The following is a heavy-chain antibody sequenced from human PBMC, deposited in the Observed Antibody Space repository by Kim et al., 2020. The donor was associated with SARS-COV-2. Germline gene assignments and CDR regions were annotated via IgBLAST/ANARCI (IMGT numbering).Heavy chain of an antibody. D-gene: IGHD5-12*01. V-gene: IGHV1-8*01. CDR2: MNPNSGNT. CDR1: GYTFTSYD. CDR3: ARMVSGYDPTYYYYYGMDV. Sequence: ASVKVSCKASGYTFTSYDINWVRQATGQGLEWMGWMNPNSGNTGYAQKFQGRVTMTRNTSISTAYMELSSLRSEDTAVYYCARMVSGYDPTYYYYYGMDVWGQGTTVTVSS. J-gene: IGHJ6*02.